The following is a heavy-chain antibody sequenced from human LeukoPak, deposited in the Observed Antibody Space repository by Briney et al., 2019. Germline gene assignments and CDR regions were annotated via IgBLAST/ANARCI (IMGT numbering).Heavy chain of an antibody. J-gene: IGHJ6*02. V-gene: IGHV4-59*01. CDR1: GGSISSYY. CDR3: ARDHFEMATTHDYYYNGMDV. CDR2: IYYGGST. D-gene: IGHD5-24*01. Sequence: SETLSLTCTVSGGSISSYYWSWIRQPPGKGLEWIGYIYYGGSTNYNPSLKSRVTISVDTSKNQFSLKLSSVTDADTAVYYCARDHFEMATTHDYYYNGMDVWGQGTTVTVSS.